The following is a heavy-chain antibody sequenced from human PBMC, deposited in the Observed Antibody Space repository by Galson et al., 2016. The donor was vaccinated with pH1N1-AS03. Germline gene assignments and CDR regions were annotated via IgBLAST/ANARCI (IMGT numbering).Heavy chain of an antibody. V-gene: IGHV3-30*14. CDR2: ISFDGNKK. CDR1: GFTFYRYA. CDR3: ARADGWRVYDRCDQ. J-gene: IGHJ4*02. Sequence: SLRLSCAVSGFTFYRYAMHWVRQAPGKGLEWVAVISFDGNKKYEADSVKGRFTISRDSSKNTLYLQMNSLRNEDTAVYYCARADGWRVYDRCDQWGQGTLVTVAS. D-gene: IGHD5/OR15-5a*01.